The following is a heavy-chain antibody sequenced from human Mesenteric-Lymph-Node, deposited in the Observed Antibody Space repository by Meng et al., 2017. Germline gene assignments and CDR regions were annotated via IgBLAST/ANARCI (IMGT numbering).Heavy chain of an antibody. CDR2: ISSSSSYI. J-gene: IGHJ3*02. V-gene: IGHV3-21*04. D-gene: IGHD3-22*01. Sequence: GESLKISCAASGFTFSNYPMHWVRQAPGKGLEWVSSISSSSSYIYYADSVKGRFTISRDNAKNSLYLQMNSLRAEDTAVYYCAKVRFTLIVVTDAFDKWGQGTLVTVSS. CDR1: GFTFSNYP. CDR3: AKVRFTLIVVTDAFDK.